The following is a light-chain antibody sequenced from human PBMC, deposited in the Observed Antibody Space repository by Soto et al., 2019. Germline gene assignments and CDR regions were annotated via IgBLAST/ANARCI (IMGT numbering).Light chain of an antibody. J-gene: IGLJ2*01. CDR2: DVS. V-gene: IGLV2-14*01. CDR1: SSDVGGYNY. Sequence: QSALTQPASVSGSPGQSITISCTGTSSDVGGYNYVSWYQQHPGNAPKLMIYDVSNRPSGVSNRCSGSKSGNTASLTISGLQAEDEADYYCSSYTSSSTLVVFGGGTKLTVL. CDR3: SSYTSSSTLVV.